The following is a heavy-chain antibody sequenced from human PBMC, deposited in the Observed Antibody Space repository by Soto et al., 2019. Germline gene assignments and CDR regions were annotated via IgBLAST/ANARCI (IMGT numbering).Heavy chain of an antibody. CDR3: ARVSPYSSSWIDP. CDR1: GYTFTSYA. CDR2: INAGNGNT. D-gene: IGHD6-13*01. V-gene: IGHV1-3*05. J-gene: IGHJ5*02. Sequence: QVQLVQSGAEEKKPGASVKVSCKASGYTFTSYAMHWVRQAPGQRLEWMGWINAGNGNTKYSQKFQGRVTITRDTSASTAYMELSSLRSEDMAVYYCARVSPYSSSWIDPWGQGTLVTVYS.